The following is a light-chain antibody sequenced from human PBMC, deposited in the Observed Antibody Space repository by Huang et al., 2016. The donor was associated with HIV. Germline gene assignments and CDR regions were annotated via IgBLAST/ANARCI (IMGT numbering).Light chain of an antibody. CDR2: SAS. V-gene: IGKV1-39*01. J-gene: IGKJ5*01. CDR3: QQSYSALSS. CDR1: QSISTY. Sequence: IQMTQSPTSLSASVGDRGSIVCRASQSISTYLNWYQQKPGKAPKLLISSASTLHSGVPSRFSGSGSGTEFTLTIRGLQLDDFATYYCQQSYSALSSFGPGTRLKIK.